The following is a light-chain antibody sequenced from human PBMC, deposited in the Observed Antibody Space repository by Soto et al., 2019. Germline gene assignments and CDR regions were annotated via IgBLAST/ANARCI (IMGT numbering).Light chain of an antibody. Sequence: QSVLTQPASVSGSPGQSITISCTGTSSDVGSYNLVSWYQQHPGKAPKIMIYEGSKRPSGVSNRFSGSKSGNTASLTISGLQAEDEADYYCCSYAGSNYVFGTGTKVTVL. V-gene: IGLV2-23*01. CDR3: CSYAGSNYV. CDR2: EGS. J-gene: IGLJ1*01. CDR1: SSDVGSYNL.